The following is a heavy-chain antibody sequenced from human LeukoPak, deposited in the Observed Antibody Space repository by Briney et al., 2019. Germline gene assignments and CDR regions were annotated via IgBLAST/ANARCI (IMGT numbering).Heavy chain of an antibody. CDR2: ICRCGNTI. Sequence: KPGGPLRLSCSPSGFTFSDYYMSCIRHAPGGGLGCGSDICRCGNTIYFADSVKCRFTISRDNAKNSVYLQLRSLRAEDTAVYYCAREDSTSWFSRAVYYYYYMDVWGKGTTVTVSS. CDR3: AREDSTSWFSRAVYYYYYMDV. J-gene: IGHJ6*03. D-gene: IGHD6-13*01. V-gene: IGHV3-11*04. CDR1: GFTFSDYY.